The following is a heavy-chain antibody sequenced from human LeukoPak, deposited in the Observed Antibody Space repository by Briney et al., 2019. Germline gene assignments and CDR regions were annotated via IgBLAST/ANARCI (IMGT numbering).Heavy chain of an antibody. V-gene: IGHV2-5*02. D-gene: IGHD3-9*01. CDR2: IYWDEDK. Sequence: SGPTLVKPTQTLTLTCTFSGFSFSTSGVGVGWIRQPPGKALEWLAVIYWDEDKRYRSSLKSRLTITKDTSKNQVVLTMTNMDPVDTATYYCARSPYYDILTGSRGTFAYWGRGILVTVSS. CDR1: GFSFSTSGVG. J-gene: IGHJ4*02. CDR3: ARSPYYDILTGSRGTFAY.